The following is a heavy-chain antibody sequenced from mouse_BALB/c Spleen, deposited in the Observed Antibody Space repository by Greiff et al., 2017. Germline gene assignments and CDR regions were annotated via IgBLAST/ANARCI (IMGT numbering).Heavy chain of an antibody. Sequence: VQLQQSGAELVKPGASVKLSCTASGFNIKDTYMHWVKQRPEQGLEWIGRIDPANGNTKYDPKFQGKATITADTSSNTAYLQLSSLTSEDTAVYYCAREDYDEAWFAYWGQGTLVTVAA. J-gene: IGHJ3*01. CDR2: IDPANGNT. CDR1: GFNIKDTY. V-gene: IGHV14-3*02. D-gene: IGHD2-4*01. CDR3: AREDYDEAWFAY.